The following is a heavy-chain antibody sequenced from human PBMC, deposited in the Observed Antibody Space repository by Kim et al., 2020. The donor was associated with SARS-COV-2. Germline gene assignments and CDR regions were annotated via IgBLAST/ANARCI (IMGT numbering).Heavy chain of an antibody. Sequence: AQKFQGRVTITADKSTSTAYMELSSLRSEDTAVYYCARNCGGDCLHAFDIWGQGTMVTVSS. CDR3: ARNCGGDCLHAFDI. J-gene: IGHJ3*02. D-gene: IGHD2-21*02. V-gene: IGHV1-69*02.